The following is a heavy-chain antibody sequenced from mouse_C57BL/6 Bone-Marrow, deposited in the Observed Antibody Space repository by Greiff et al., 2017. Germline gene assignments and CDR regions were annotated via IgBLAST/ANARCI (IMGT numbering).Heavy chain of an antibody. Sequence: EVKVVESGGGLVKPGGSLKLSCAASGFTFSDYGMHWVRQAPEKGLEWVAYISSGSSTNYYADTVKGRFTLSRDNAKNTLFLQMTSLRSEDTAMYYCGRMGRFAYWGQGTLVTVSA. J-gene: IGHJ3*01. D-gene: IGHD4-1*01. CDR1: GFTFSDYG. CDR3: GRMGRFAY. V-gene: IGHV5-17*01. CDR2: ISSGSSTN.